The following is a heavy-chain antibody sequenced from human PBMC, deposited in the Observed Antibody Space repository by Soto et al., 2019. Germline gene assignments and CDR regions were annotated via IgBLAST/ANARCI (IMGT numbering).Heavy chain of an antibody. CDR1: GGSFCGYY. CDR2: INHSGST. V-gene: IGHV4-34*01. CDR3: ARGMVEGYYYYYGMDV. J-gene: IGHJ6*02. Sequence: SETVSLTCAVYGGSFCGYYWSWIRQPPGKGLEWIGEINHSGSTNYNPSLKSRVTISVDTSKNQFSLKLSSVTAADTAVYYCARGMVEGYYYYYGMDVWGQGTTVTVSS. D-gene: IGHD2-15*01.